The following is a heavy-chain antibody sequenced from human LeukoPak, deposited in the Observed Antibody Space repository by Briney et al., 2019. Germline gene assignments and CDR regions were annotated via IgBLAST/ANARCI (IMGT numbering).Heavy chain of an antibody. CDR3: AREPKRYYDILTGYYPPEVGY. Sequence: ASVKVSCKASGYTFTGYYMHWVRQAPGQGLEWMGWINPNSGGTNYAQKFQGRVTMTRDTSISTAYMELNRLRSDDTAVYYCAREPKRYYDILTGYYPPEVGYWGQGTLVTVSS. CDR1: GYTFTGYY. D-gene: IGHD3-9*01. J-gene: IGHJ4*02. CDR2: INPNSGGT. V-gene: IGHV1-2*02.